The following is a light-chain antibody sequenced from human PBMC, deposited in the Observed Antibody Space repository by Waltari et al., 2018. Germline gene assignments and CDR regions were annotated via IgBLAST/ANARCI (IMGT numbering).Light chain of an antibody. V-gene: IGKV1-39*01. CDR2: AAS. CDR1: QTISRY. CDR3: QQSYSFTRT. J-gene: IGKJ1*01. Sequence: DIQMTQSPSSLSASVGDRVTITCRASQTISRYLNGYQQKPGTAPNLLIYAASSLQSGVPSRFSGSGSGRDFTLIITSLQPEDFATYYCQQSYSFTRTFGQGTKVEIK.